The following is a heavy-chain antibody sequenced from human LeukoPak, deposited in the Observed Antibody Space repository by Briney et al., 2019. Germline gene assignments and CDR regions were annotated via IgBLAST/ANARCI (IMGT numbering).Heavy chain of an antibody. D-gene: IGHD6-19*01. Sequence: GGSLRLSCAASGFSFSSFEMNWVRQAPGKGLEWVSYISSSADTIYYADSVKGRFTISRDNSKNTLYLQMNSLRAEDTAVYYCAKVWAVAGTYYYYGMDVWGQGTTVTVSS. J-gene: IGHJ6*02. CDR3: AKVWAVAGTYYYYGMDV. V-gene: IGHV3-48*03. CDR2: ISSSADTI. CDR1: GFSFSSFE.